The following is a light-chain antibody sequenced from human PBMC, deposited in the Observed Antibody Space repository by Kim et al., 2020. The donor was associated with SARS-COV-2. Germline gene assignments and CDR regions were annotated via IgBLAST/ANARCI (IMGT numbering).Light chain of an antibody. V-gene: IGKV1-39*01. CDR3: HQTYNSPWT. CDR1: ESIDSH. Sequence: DIQMTQSPSSLSASVGDRVTITCRASESIDSHLNWYQQKPGRAPKLLIYAASSLHSGVPSRVSGSGSGTHFTLTISSLQPEDFATYYCHQTYNSPWTFGQGTKVDIK. CDR2: AAS. J-gene: IGKJ1*01.